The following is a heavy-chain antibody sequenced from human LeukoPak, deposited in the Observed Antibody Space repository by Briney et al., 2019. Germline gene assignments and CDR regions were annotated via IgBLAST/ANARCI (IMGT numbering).Heavy chain of an antibody. CDR3: ARPRDERYYFWMDL. D-gene: IGHD1-26*01. CDR1: GYSFTSDW. CDR2: IYLGGADT. Sequence: GSSMQSCSAGSGYSFTSDWIGWGRQLPREGVEWRGIIYLGGADTKYRPSYQGQVTISVDKSISTAFLQRSSQRASDAAMYFCARPRDERYYFWMDLWGKGTPVTVSS. V-gene: IGHV5-51*01. J-gene: IGHJ5*02.